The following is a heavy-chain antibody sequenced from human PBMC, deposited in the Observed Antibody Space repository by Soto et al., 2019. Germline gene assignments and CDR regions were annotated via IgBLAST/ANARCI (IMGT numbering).Heavy chain of an antibody. Sequence: QVQLVQSGAEVKKPGASVKVSCKASGYTFTSYGISWVRQAPGQGLEWMGWISAYNGNTNYAQKLQGRVTMTTDTXRSTAYLELRSLGSDDTAVYYWARSQGAAAGLDNDYWGQGTLVTVSS. CDR3: ARSQGAAAGLDNDY. V-gene: IGHV1-18*01. D-gene: IGHD6-13*01. CDR2: ISAYNGNT. J-gene: IGHJ4*02. CDR1: GYTFTSYG.